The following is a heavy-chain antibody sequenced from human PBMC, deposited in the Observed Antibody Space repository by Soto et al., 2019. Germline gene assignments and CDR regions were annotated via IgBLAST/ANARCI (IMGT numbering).Heavy chain of an antibody. Sequence: PSETRSLTCTVSGGSISSYYWSWIRQPPGKGLEWIGYIYYSGSTNYNPSLKSRVTISVDTSKNPFSLKLSSVTAADTALYYCARDLPERNWLDPWGQGTLVTVSS. CDR3: ARDLPERNWLDP. V-gene: IGHV4-59*01. CDR1: GGSISSYY. D-gene: IGHD2-2*01. J-gene: IGHJ5*02. CDR2: IYYSGST.